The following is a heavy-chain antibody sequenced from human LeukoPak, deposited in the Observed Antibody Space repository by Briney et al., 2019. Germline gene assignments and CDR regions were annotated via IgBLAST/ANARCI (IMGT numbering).Heavy chain of an antibody. CDR1: GFTFSSHG. J-gene: IGHJ4*02. CDR2: ISPNGVIT. V-gene: IGHV3-23*01. Sequence: PGGTLRLSCAASGFTFSSHGMNWVRQAPGKGLEWVSGISPNGVITYYADSVKGRFTISRDNSKGTVYLQMNSLRPEDTAVYYCAKEHYYDSSGYYYFLDYWGQGTLVTVSS. CDR3: AKEHYYDSSGYYYFLDY. D-gene: IGHD3-22*01.